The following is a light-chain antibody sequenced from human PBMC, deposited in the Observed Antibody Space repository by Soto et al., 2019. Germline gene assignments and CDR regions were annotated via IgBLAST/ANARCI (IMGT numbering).Light chain of an antibody. V-gene: IGLV1-51*02. Sequence: QSVLTQPPSVSAAPGQKVTIFCSGSSSNIRNNYISWYQQLPGTAPKMIMYEDNKRHSGIPDRFSGSRSGTSAALGITGLQTGDEADYYCGTWDSNLSAWVCGGGTQLTVL. CDR2: EDN. CDR1: SSNIRNNY. J-gene: IGLJ3*02. CDR3: GTWDSNLSAWV.